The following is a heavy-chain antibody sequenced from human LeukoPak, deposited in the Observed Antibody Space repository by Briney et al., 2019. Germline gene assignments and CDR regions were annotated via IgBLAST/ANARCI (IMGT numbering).Heavy chain of an antibody. V-gene: IGHV4-34*01. Sequence: SETLPLTCAVYGGSFSGYYWSWIRQPPGKGLEWIGEINHSGSTDYNPSLKSRVTISVDTSKNQFSLKLSSVTAADTAVYYCAVAGTPENWFDPWGQGTLVTVSS. CDR2: INHSGST. D-gene: IGHD6-19*01. CDR1: GGSFSGYY. CDR3: AVAGTPENWFDP. J-gene: IGHJ5*02.